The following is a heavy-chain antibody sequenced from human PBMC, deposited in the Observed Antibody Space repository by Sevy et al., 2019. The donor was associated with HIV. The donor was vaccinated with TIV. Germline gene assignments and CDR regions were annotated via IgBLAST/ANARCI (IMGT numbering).Heavy chain of an antibody. Sequence: RASVKVSCKASGGTFSSYAISWVRQAPGQGLEWMGGIIPIFGTANYAQKFQGRVTITADESTSTAYMELSSLRSEDTAVYYCATGRYYDYVWGSYRPPNYFDYWGQGTLVTVSS. CDR1: GGTFSSYA. CDR2: IIPIFGTA. CDR3: ATGRYYDYVWGSYRPPNYFDY. J-gene: IGHJ4*02. D-gene: IGHD3-16*02. V-gene: IGHV1-69*13.